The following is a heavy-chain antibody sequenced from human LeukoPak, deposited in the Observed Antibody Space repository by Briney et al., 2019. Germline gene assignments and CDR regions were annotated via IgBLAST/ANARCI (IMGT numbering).Heavy chain of an antibody. V-gene: IGHV3-53*01. Sequence: GESLRLSCAASGFTVSTYYMTWVRQAPAKGLECVSVVYSGGSTYYADTVKGRFAVSRDNSKNTLYLQMNSLRAEDTAMYYCARGLGYCTSTTCLLPFDYWGQGTLVTVSS. J-gene: IGHJ4*02. CDR2: VYSGGST. CDR1: GFTVSTYY. D-gene: IGHD2-2*01. CDR3: ARGLGYCTSTTCLLPFDY.